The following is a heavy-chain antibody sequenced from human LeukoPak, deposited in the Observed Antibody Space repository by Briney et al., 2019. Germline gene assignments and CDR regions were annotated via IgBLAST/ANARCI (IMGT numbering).Heavy chain of an antibody. D-gene: IGHD2-21*02. CDR1: GYTFTSYG. CDR3: ARAGAYCGGDCYSADY. Sequence: ASVKVSCEASGYTFTSYGISWVRQAPGQGLEWMGWISAYNGNTNYAQKLQGRVTMTTDTSTSTAYMELRSLRSDDTAVYYCARAGAYCGGDCYSADYWGQGTLVTVSS. CDR2: ISAYNGNT. V-gene: IGHV1-18*01. J-gene: IGHJ4*02.